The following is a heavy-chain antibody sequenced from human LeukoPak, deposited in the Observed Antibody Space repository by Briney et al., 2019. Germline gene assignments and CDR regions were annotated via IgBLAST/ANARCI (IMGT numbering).Heavy chain of an antibody. J-gene: IGHJ6*03. Sequence: GGSLRLSCAASGFTFSSYWMSWVRQAPGKGLEWVANIKQDGSEKYYVDSVKGRFTISRGNAKNSLYLQMNSLRAEDTALYYCARLPYSSGWFDYYYYMDVWGKGTTVTVSS. D-gene: IGHD6-19*01. V-gene: IGHV3-7*03. CDR3: ARLPYSSGWFDYYYYMDV. CDR1: GFTFSSYW. CDR2: IKQDGSEK.